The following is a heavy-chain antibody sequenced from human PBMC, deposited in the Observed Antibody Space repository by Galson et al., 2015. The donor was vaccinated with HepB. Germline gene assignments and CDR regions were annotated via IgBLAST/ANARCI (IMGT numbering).Heavy chain of an antibody. V-gene: IGHV1-69*13. CDR3: ARDPISGVSYGMDV. D-gene: IGHD3-10*01. CDR2: IIPIFGTA. J-gene: IGHJ6*02. CDR1: GGTFSSYA. Sequence: SVKVSCKASGGTFSSYAISWVRQAPGQGLEWMGGIIPIFGTANYAQKFQGRVTITADESTSTAYMELRSLRSDDTAVYYCARDPISGVSYGMDVWGQGTTVTVSS.